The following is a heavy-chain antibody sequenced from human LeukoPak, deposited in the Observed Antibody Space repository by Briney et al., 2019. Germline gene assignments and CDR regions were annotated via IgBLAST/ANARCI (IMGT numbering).Heavy chain of an antibody. Sequence: PSETLSLTCAVAGTSVSDNYWSWIRQPAGKGLEWIGRFFSSGSTNYNPSLKSRVTMSVDTSKNQFSLKLTSVTAADTAIYYFAREITLLGLTLLRSEYYYMDVWGKGTPVIVSS. J-gene: IGHJ6*03. V-gene: IGHV4-4*07. CDR3: AREITLLGLTLLRSEYYYMDV. D-gene: IGHD3/OR15-3a*01. CDR2: FFSSGST. CDR1: GTSVSDNY.